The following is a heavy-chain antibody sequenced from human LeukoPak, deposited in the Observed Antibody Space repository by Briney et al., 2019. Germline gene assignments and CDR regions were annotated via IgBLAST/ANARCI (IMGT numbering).Heavy chain of an antibody. V-gene: IGHV4-34*01. J-gene: IGHJ4*02. Sequence: SETLSLTCAVYGGSFSGYYWSWIRQPPGKGLEWIGEINHSGSTNYNPSLKSRVTISVDTSKNQFSLKLSSVTAADTAVYFCARESQTYDSNSWQHYFDYWAREPWSPSPQ. CDR3: ARESQTYDSNSWQHYFDY. CDR1: GGSFSGYY. D-gene: IGHD6-13*01. CDR2: INHSGST.